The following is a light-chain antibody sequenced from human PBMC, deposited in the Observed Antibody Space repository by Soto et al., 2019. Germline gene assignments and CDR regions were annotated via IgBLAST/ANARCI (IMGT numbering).Light chain of an antibody. CDR3: RKHSNGTRT. CDR1: QGISHD. J-gene: IGKJ5*01. V-gene: IGKV1-27*01. CDR2: AAS. Sequence: DLQMTQAPSTLYASVGDRVTITSRASQGISHDLAWYQQKPGKVAELLIYAASTFQSGVPSRLSSSGSGTNFTPTISGLHPADDATYYCRKHSNGTRTFGQGTRLEIK.